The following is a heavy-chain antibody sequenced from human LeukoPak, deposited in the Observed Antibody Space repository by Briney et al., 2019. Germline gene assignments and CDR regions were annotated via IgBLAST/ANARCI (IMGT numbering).Heavy chain of an antibody. V-gene: IGHV4-31*03. CDR3: ARQASSSWYFDY. CDR1: GGSISSGGYY. Sequence: SETLSLTCTVSGGSISSGGYYWSWIRQHPGKGLEWIGYIYYSGSTYYNPSLKSRVTISVDTSKNQFSLKLSSVTAADTAVYYCARQASSSWYFDYWGQGTLVTVSS. CDR2: IYYSGST. J-gene: IGHJ4*02. D-gene: IGHD6-13*01.